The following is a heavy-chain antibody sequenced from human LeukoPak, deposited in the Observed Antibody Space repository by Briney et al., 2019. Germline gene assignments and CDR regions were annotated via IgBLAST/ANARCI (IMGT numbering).Heavy chain of an antibody. V-gene: IGHV3-66*01. J-gene: IGHJ4*02. CDR1: GFIVSTNY. CDR3: ARDSRSDYYFDY. CDR2: IYTGGST. Sequence: AGGSLRLSCAASGFIVSTNYMSWVRQAPGKGLEWVSVIYTGGSTYYADSVKGRFTISRDTSKNTLYLQMNSLRAEDTAVYYCARDSRSDYYFDYWGQGTLVTVSS.